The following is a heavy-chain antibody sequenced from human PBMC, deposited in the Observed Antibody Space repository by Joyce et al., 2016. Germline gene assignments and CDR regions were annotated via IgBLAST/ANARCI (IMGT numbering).Heavy chain of an antibody. CDR3: AKTKYRGYGIDY. Sequence: EVQLVQSGAEVKKSGDSLKISCQGSGYSFSDYWIAWVRQVPGKGLDWMGVIYPSYPDTKYSPSFQGQVTFSADKSTSTAFLQWSSLKASDTAMYYCAKTKYRGYGIDYWGRGTLVTVS. CDR2: IYPSYPDT. D-gene: IGHD5-12*01. CDR1: GYSFSDYW. V-gene: IGHV5-51*01. J-gene: IGHJ4*02.